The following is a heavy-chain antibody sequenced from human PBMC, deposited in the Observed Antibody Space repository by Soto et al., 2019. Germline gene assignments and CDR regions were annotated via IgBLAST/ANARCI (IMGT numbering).Heavy chain of an antibody. CDR3: AKHDYGDPTPGPIFDY. J-gene: IGHJ4*02. CDR1: GFTFSSYA. Sequence: EVQLLESGGGLVQPGGSLRLSCAASGFTFSSYAMSWVRQAPGKGLEWVSAISGSGGSTYYADSVKGRFTISRDNSKNTLYLQMNSLRAEDTAVYYCAKHDYGDPTPGPIFDYWGQETLVTVSS. CDR2: ISGSGGST. D-gene: IGHD4-17*01. V-gene: IGHV3-23*01.